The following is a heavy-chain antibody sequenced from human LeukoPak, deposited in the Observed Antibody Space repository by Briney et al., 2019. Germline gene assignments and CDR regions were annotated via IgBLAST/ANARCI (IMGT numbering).Heavy chain of an antibody. CDR3: ARDPPFDFWSGYYTEKAFDI. D-gene: IGHD3-3*01. J-gene: IGHJ3*02. Sequence: ASVKVSCKASGYTFTGYYMHWVRQAPGQGLEWMGWINPNSGGTNYAQKFQGRVTMTRDTSISTAYMELSRLRSDDTAVYYCARDPPFDFWSGYYTEKAFDIWGQGTMVTVSS. CDR1: GYTFTGYY. CDR2: INPNSGGT. V-gene: IGHV1-2*02.